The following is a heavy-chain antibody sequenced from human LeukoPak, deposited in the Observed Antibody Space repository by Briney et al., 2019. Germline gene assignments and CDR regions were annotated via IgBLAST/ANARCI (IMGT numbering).Heavy chain of an antibody. CDR1: GFTFDDYA. D-gene: IGHD1-26*01. CDR2: ISWNSGNI. J-gene: IGHJ3*02. Sequence: GRSPRLSCAASGFTFDDYAMHWVRQAPEKGLEWVSGISWNSGNIGYADSVKGRFTISRDNAKNSLDLQMSNLRAEDTALYYCAKGTGGATTFAFEIWGQGTKVTVSS. V-gene: IGHV3-9*01. CDR3: AKGTGGATTFAFEI.